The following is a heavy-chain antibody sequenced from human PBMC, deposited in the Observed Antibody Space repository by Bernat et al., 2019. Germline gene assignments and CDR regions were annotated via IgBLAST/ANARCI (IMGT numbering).Heavy chain of an antibody. CDR1: GGTFSSYA. Sequence: QVQLVQSGAEVKKPGSSVKVSCKASGGTFSSYAINWVRQAPGQGLEWMGRVIPILDITNYAQKCQGRVTISAEKSTSTAYMELSSLRSEDTAVYYCAGRTTAVTGYLDYWGQGTLVTVSS. D-gene: IGHD4-23*01. J-gene: IGHJ4*02. V-gene: IGHV1-69*04. CDR2: VIPILDIT. CDR3: AGRTTAVTGYLDY.